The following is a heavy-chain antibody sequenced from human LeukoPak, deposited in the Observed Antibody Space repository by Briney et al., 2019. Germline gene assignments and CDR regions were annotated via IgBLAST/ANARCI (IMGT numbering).Heavy chain of an antibody. Sequence: GASVKVSCKASGGTFSSYAISWVRQAPGQGLEWMGWISAYNGNTNYAQKFQGRVTMTTDTSTSTAYMELRSLRSDDTAVYYCARDYAPPSPAPYSSGWSRIQNYAFDIWGQGTMVTVSS. CDR3: ARDYAPPSPAPYSSGWSRIQNYAFDI. D-gene: IGHD6-19*01. CDR2: ISAYNGNT. CDR1: GGTFSSYA. V-gene: IGHV1-18*01. J-gene: IGHJ3*02.